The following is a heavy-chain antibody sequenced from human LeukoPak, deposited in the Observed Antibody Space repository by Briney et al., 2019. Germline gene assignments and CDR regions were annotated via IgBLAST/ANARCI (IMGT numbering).Heavy chain of an antibody. V-gene: IGHV3-23*01. D-gene: IGHD1-26*01. CDR1: AFTFSSYG. CDR3: AREVGSFDY. Sequence: GGSLRLSCAASAFTFSSYGMSWVRQAPGKGLEWVSAISGSGGSTYYADSVKGRFTISRDNSKNTLYLQMNSLRAEDTAIYYCAREVGSFDYWGQGTLVTVSS. CDR2: ISGSGGST. J-gene: IGHJ4*02.